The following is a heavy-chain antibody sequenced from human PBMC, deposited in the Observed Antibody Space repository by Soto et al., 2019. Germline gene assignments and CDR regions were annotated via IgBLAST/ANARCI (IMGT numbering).Heavy chain of an antibody. V-gene: IGHV3-21*01. D-gene: IGHD3-10*01. J-gene: IGHJ4*02. CDR1: GFTFSSYC. Sequence: GGSLRLSCAASGFTFSSYCMNWVRQAPGKGLDWVSSISSSSSFLYYADSVKGRFTISRDNAKNSLYLQMNSLRAEDTAVYYCARDLASGSPEIDYWGQGTLVTVSS. CDR2: ISSSSSFL. CDR3: ARDLASGSPEIDY.